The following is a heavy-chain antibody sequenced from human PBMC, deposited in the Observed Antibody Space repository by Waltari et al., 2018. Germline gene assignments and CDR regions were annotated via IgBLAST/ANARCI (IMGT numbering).Heavy chain of an antibody. D-gene: IGHD5-18*01. CDR1: GFTFSSYW. Sequence: EVQLVESGGGLVQTGGSLRLSCAASGFTFSSYWMSWVRQAPGKGLEGVANINHDGSGKFFLGSVKGRFTNSRDNAKNSVYLQMNSLTGEDTAVYYCATSLDAAGNDWGQGTLVTVSS. CDR3: ATSLDAAGND. J-gene: IGHJ4*02. CDR2: INHDGSGK. V-gene: IGHV3-7*01.